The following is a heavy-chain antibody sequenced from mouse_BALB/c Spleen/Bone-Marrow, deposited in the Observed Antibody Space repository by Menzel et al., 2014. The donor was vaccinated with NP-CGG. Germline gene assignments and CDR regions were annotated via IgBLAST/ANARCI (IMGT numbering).Heavy chain of an antibody. J-gene: IGHJ3*01. CDR3: GRYGGRSYGGFAY. CDR2: INPSTGYT. CDR1: GYTFTIYW. D-gene: IGHD1-2*01. Sequence: VQLQQSGAELAKPGASVKMSCKASGYTFTIYWMHWVKQRPGQGLEWIGYINPSTGYTEYNQKFKDKATLTADKSSSTACMQLSSLTSEDSAVYYCGRYGGRSYGGFAYWGEGTLVTVSA. V-gene: IGHV1-7*01.